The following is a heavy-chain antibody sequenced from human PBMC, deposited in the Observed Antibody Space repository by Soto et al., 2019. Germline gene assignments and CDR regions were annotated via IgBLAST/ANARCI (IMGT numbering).Heavy chain of an antibody. J-gene: IGHJ3*01. Sequence: SVKVSCKTSGGTFSNYAFTWVRQAPGQGLECMGGIIPIFDTTNYAQKFQDRITITADDSTSTVYMELHSLTSEDTALYYCENDRGVQEWLYLFDLWGQGTMVTVSS. CDR3: ENDRGVQEWLYLFDL. CDR1: GGTFSNYA. CDR2: IIPIFDTT. D-gene: IGHD6-19*01. V-gene: IGHV1-69*13.